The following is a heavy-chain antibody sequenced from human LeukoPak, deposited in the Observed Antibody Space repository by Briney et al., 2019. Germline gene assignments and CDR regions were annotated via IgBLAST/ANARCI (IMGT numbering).Heavy chain of an antibody. CDR2: IYTSGST. D-gene: IGHD5-18*01. J-gene: IGHJ4*02. V-gene: IGHV4-4*07. CDR3: ARDQGQLPNFDY. CDR1: GGSIRSYY. Sequence: SETLSLTCTVSGGSIRSYYWSWIRQPAGKGLEWIRRIYTSGSTNYNPSLKSRVTISVDKSKNQFSLKLSSVTAADTAVYYCARDQGQLPNFDYWGQGTLVTVSS.